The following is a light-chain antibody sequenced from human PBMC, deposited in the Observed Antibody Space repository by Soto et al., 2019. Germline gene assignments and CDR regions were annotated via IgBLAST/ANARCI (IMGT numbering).Light chain of an antibody. CDR2: DAS. Sequence: EIVMTQSPATLSVSPGERATLSCGASQSVSSSYLAWYQQKPGLAPRLLIYDASYRATGIPDRFSGSGSGTDFTLTISRLEPEDFAVYYCQQYGTSPLTFGGGTKVDIK. CDR1: QSVSSSY. J-gene: IGKJ4*01. V-gene: IGKV3D-20*01. CDR3: QQYGTSPLT.